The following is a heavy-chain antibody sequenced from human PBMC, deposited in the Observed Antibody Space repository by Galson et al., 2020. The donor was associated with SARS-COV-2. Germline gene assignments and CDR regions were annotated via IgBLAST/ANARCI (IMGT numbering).Heavy chain of an antibody. Sequence: SETLSLTCAVYGGSFKHYYWTWIRQSPGKGLQWIGEINHRGSTNHEPSLQGRVAMSVDTSKNQFSLRLSSVTAADTAVYYCVRGAEERRIIVVVPYYYTYMDVWGGGTAVTVSS. D-gene: IGHD2-2*01. CDR3: VRGAEERRIIVVVPYYYTYMDV. V-gene: IGHV4-34*01. J-gene: IGHJ6*03. CDR2: INHRGST. CDR1: GGSFKHYY.